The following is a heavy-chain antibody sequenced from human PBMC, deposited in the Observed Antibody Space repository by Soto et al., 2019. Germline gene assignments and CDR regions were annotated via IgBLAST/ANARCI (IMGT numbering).Heavy chain of an antibody. V-gene: IGHV3-48*03. CDR2: ISSSGSTI. J-gene: IGHJ4*02. Sequence: GGSLRLSCAASGFTFSSYEMNWVRQAPGKGLEWVSYISSSGSTIYYADSVKGRFTISRDNAKNTLFLQMRFLRVEDTAVYYCAKTRQAPVGTHFFDLWGQGTQVTVS. CDR1: GFTFSSYE. CDR3: AKTRQAPVGTHFFDL.